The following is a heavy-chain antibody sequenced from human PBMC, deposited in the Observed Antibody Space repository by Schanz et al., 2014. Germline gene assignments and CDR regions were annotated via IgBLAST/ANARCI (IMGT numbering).Heavy chain of an antibody. D-gene: IGHD6-19*01. CDR1: GYTFTSYA. V-gene: IGHV7-4-1*02. Sequence: QVQLVQSGSELKKPGASVKVSCKASGYTFTSYAMNWVRQAPGQGIEWVGWINTNTGNPTYAQVFTGRFVFSLVPSVSTAYPQTSSLKAEDTGANDCTTETIAMAGTFSTWGQGTLVSVSS. CDR2: INTNTGNP. J-gene: IGHJ5*02. CDR3: TTETIAMAGTFST.